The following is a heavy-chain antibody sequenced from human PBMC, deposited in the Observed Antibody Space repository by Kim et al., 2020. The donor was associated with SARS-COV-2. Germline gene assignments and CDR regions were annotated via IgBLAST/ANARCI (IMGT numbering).Heavy chain of an antibody. V-gene: IGHV1-69*04. CDR1: GGTFSSYT. CDR3: AREGLGYYYDSSGYLHY. Sequence: SVKVSCKASGGTFSSYTISWVRQAPGQGLEWMGRIIPILGIANYAQKFQGRVTITADKSTSTAYMELSSLRSEDTAVYYCAREGLGYYYDSSGYLHYWGQGTLVTVSS. CDR2: IIPILGIA. D-gene: IGHD3-22*01. J-gene: IGHJ4*02.